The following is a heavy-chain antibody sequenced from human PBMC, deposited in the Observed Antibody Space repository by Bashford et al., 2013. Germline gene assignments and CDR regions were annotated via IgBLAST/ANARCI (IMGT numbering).Heavy chain of an antibody. CDR3: ARGVGLRFLEWLSWFDP. CDR1: GYSFTSYW. D-gene: IGHD3-3*01. Sequence: GESLKISCKGSGYSFTSYWIGVGAPDRPGKGLEWMGIIYPGDSDTRYSPSFQGQVTISADKSISTAYLQWSSLKASDTAMYYCARGVGLRFLEWLSWFDPWGQGTLVTVSS. CDR2: IYPGDSDT. J-gene: IGHJ5*02. V-gene: IGHV5-51*01.